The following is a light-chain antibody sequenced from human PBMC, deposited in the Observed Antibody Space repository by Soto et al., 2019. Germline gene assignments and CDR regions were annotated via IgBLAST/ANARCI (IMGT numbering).Light chain of an antibody. Sequence: EMVMTQSPATLSVSPGERATLSYRASQSVDSRYLAWYQQKPGQAPRLLISGASTRATGIPARFSGSGSGTEFTLTISSLQSEDFAVYYCQQYNKWPLTFGGGTKVEIK. J-gene: IGKJ4*01. V-gene: IGKV3D-15*01. CDR3: QQYNKWPLT. CDR2: GAS. CDR1: QSVDSRY.